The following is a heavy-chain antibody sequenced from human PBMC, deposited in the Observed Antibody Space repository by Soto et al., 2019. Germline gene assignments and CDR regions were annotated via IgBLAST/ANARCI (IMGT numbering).Heavy chain of an antibody. Sequence: QVQLVQSGAEVKKPGSSVKVSCKASGGTFSSYAISWVRQAPGQGLEWMGGIIPIFGTANYAQKFQGRVTITAXXSXSXXYMELSSLRSEDTAVYYCANGGYSYGLDYYYGMDVWGQGTTVTVSS. CDR3: ANGGYSYGLDYYYGMDV. V-gene: IGHV1-69*12. CDR2: IIPIFGTA. J-gene: IGHJ6*02. D-gene: IGHD5-18*01. CDR1: GGTFSSYA.